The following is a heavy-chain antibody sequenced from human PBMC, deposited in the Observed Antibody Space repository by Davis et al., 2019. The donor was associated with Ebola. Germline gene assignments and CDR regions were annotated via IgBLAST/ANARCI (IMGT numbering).Heavy chain of an antibody. V-gene: IGHV3-33*01. J-gene: IGHJ4*02. CDR3: ARDQAAIPVVANHFDD. Sequence: GGSLRLSCAASGFTFKNYGMHWVRQAPGKGLEWVAAIWSDGNKKDYADSVTGRFTISRDNSKNTVSLQMNSLRVEDTGVYYCARDQAAIPVVANHFDDWGQGTLVTVSS. CDR1: GFTFKNYG. D-gene: IGHD2-2*02. CDR2: IWSDGNKK.